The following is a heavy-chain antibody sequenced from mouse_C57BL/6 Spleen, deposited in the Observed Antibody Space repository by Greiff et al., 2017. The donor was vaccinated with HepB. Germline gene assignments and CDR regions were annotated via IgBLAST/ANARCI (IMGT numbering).Heavy chain of an antibody. Sequence: VKLVESGPGLVQPSQSLSITCTVSGFSLTSYGVHWVRQSPGKGLEWLGVIWSGGSTDYNAAFISRLSISKDNSKSQVFFKMNSLQADDTAIYYCARNLYGYYGYFDVWGTGTTVTVSS. CDR2: IWSGGST. D-gene: IGHD2-2*01. J-gene: IGHJ1*03. CDR3: ARNLYGYYGYFDV. CDR1: GFSLTSYG. V-gene: IGHV2-2*01.